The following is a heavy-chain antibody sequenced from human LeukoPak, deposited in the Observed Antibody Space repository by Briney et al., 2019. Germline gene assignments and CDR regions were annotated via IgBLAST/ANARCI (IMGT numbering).Heavy chain of an antibody. Sequence: SETLSLTCTVSGGSISSSSYYWGWIRQPPGKGLEWTGSIYYSGSTYYNPSLKSRVTMSVDTSKNQFSLKLSSVTAADTAVYYCARHRDYYGSGSYYNGYDYWGQGTLVTVSS. CDR2: IYYSGST. CDR1: GGSISSSSYY. CDR3: ARHRDYYGSGSYYNGYDY. D-gene: IGHD3-10*01. J-gene: IGHJ4*02. V-gene: IGHV4-39*01.